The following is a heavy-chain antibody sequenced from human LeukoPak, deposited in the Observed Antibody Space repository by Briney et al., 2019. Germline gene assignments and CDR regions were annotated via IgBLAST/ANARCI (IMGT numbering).Heavy chain of an antibody. CDR2: IIPIFGTT. J-gene: IGHJ4*02. CDR3: ARQDWLGDRYYFDS. V-gene: IGHV1-69*06. D-gene: IGHD3-9*01. Sequence: SVKVSCKTSGGTFSSYAITWVRQTPGQGLEWMGGIIPIFGTTNYAQKFQDRVTITADKSTSTAYMKLSSLRSEDTAVYYCARQDWLGDRYYFDSWGQGTLVTVSS. CDR1: GGTFSSYA.